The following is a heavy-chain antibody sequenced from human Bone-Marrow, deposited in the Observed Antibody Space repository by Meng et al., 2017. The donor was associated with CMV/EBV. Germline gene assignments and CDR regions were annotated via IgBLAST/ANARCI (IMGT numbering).Heavy chain of an antibody. Sequence: GESLKISCVASSGFTLSGYAMHWVRQAPGKGLGWLALISYDGSTEYHADAVRGRFSISRDNSKNTLYVHMNSLRPEDTAIYYCARDVTTLGYSGMDVWGQGTTVTVSS. J-gene: IGHJ6*02. D-gene: IGHD4-23*01. V-gene: IGHV3-30*04. CDR3: ARDVTTLGYSGMDV. CDR2: ISYDGSTE. CDR1: SGFTLSGYA.